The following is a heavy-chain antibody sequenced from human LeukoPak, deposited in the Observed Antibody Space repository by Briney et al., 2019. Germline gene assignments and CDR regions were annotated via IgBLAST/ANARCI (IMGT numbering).Heavy chain of an antibody. CDR2: INPNSGGT. CDR3: ARSLIVVVPAALDAFDI. Sequence: ASVKVSCKASGYTFTGYYMHWVRQAPGQGLEWMGWINPNSGGTNYAQKFQGRVTMTRDTSISTAYMELSRLRSDDTAVYYCARSLIVVVPAALDAFDIWGQGTMVTVSS. D-gene: IGHD2-2*01. J-gene: IGHJ3*02. V-gene: IGHV1-2*02. CDR1: GYTFTGYY.